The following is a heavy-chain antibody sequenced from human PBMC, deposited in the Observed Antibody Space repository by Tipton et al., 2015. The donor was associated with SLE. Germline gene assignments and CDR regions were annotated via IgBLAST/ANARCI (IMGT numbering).Heavy chain of an antibody. CDR2: ISGSGGST. J-gene: IGHJ4*02. V-gene: IGHV3-23*01. CDR3: AKNQGGSGWYDTGVDY. D-gene: IGHD6-19*01. CDR1: GFTFSSYA. Sequence: SLRLSCAASGFTFSSYAMSWVRQAPGKGLEWVSAISGSGGSTYYADSVKGRFTISRDNSKNTLYLQMNSLRAEDTAVYYCAKNQGGSGWYDTGVDYWGQGTLVTVSS.